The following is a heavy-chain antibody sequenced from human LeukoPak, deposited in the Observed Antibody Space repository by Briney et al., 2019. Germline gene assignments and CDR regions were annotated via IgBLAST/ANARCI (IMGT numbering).Heavy chain of an antibody. V-gene: IGHV4-39*07. CDR2: IYYSGGT. D-gene: IGHD6-19*01. CDR3: ARESSGWAIFDY. Sequence: SETLSLTCTVSGGSISSNGYYWAWFRQPPGKGLEWIGSIYYSGGTYYNPSLKSRVTISIDTSKNQFSLKLRSVTAEDTAVYYCARESSGWAIFDYWGQGTLVTVSS. CDR1: GGSISSNGYY. J-gene: IGHJ4*02.